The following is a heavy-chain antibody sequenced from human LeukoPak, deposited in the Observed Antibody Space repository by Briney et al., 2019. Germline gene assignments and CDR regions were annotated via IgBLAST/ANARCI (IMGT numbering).Heavy chain of an antibody. CDR1: GFTFSSYS. CDR3: ARDPHPGYCSGGSCSPHWFDP. Sequence: GGSLRLSCAASGFTFSSYSMTWVRQAPGKGLEWVSYISSSSSTIYYADSVKGRFTISRDNAKNSLYLQMNSLRAEDTAVYYCARDPHPGYCSGGSCSPHWFDPWGQGTLVTVSS. D-gene: IGHD2-15*01. CDR2: ISSSSSTI. J-gene: IGHJ5*02. V-gene: IGHV3-48*04.